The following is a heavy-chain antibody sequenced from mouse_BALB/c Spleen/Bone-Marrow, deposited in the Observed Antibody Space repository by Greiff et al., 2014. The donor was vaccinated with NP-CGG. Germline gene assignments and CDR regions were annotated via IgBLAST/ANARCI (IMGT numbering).Heavy chain of an antibody. CDR1: GYTFTSYY. J-gene: IGHJ4*01. D-gene: IGHD1-1*01. V-gene: IGHV1S81*02. Sequence: VQLQQSGAELVKPGAPVKLSCKASGYTFTSYYMYWVKQRPGQGLEWIGEINPSNGGTNFNEKFKSKATLTVDKSSRTAYMQLSSLTSEDSAVYCCTRSRRDYAMDYWGQGTSVTVSS. CDR3: TRSRRDYAMDY. CDR2: INPSNGGT.